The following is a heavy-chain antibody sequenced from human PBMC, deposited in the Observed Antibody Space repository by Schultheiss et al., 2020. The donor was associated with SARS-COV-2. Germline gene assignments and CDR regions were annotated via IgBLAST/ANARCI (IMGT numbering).Heavy chain of an antibody. Sequence: SETLSLTCAVYGGSFSGYYWSWIRQPPGKGLEWIGEINHSGSTNYNPSLKSRVTISVDTSKNQFSLKLSSVTAADTAVYYCARGLSHGPLVYWGQGTLVTVSS. V-gene: IGHV4-34*01. CDR1: GGSFSGYY. D-gene: IGHD3-16*01. CDR2: INHSGST. CDR3: ARGLSHGPLVY. J-gene: IGHJ4*02.